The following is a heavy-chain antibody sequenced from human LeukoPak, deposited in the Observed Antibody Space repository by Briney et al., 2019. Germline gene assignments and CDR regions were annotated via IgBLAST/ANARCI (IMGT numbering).Heavy chain of an antibody. D-gene: IGHD2-2*01. J-gene: IGHJ4*02. Sequence: ASVKVSCKVSGYTLTELSMHWVRQAPGKGLEWMGGFDPEDGETIYAQKFQGRVTMTEDTSTDTAYMELSSLRSEGTAVYYCATAGRYCSSTSCYGDYWGQGTLVTVSS. CDR1: GYTLTELS. V-gene: IGHV1-24*01. CDR2: FDPEDGET. CDR3: ATAGRYCSSTSCYGDY.